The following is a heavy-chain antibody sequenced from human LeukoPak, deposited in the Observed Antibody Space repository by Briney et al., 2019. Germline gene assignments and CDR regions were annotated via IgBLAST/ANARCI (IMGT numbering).Heavy chain of an antibody. CDR3: AKVPTPQYYYYYYMDV. CDR2: ISGSGGST. Sequence: GGSLRLSCAASGFTFSSYAMSWVRQAPGKGLEWVSAISGSGGSTYYADSVKGRFTISRDNSKNTLYLQMNSLRAEDTAVYYCAKVPTPQYYYYYYMDVWGKGTTVTVSS. V-gene: IGHV3-23*01. J-gene: IGHJ6*03. CDR1: GFTFSSYA.